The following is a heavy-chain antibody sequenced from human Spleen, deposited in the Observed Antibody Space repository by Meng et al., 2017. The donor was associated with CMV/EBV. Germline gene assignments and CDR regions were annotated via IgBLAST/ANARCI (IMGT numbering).Heavy chain of an antibody. CDR3: ARDTVYYTNGFGELSY. V-gene: IGHV1-2*02. CDR2: INPNSGAT. CDR1: GYNFTDFY. D-gene: IGHD3-10*01. J-gene: IGHJ4*02. Sequence: ASVKVSCKASGYNFTDFYIHWVRRAPGQGLDWMGWINPNSGATDYAQKFQGRVTMTRDTSVTTAYMDLSSMRSEDTAVYYCARDTVYYTNGFGELSYWGQGTLVTVSS.